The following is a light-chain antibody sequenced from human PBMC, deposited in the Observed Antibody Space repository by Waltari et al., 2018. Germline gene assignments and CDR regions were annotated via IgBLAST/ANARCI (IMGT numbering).Light chain of an antibody. J-gene: IGLJ3*02. CDR3: QSADSSGTYWL. CDR1: ALPKQY. Sequence: SYELTQPPSVSVSPGQTARVTCSGDALPKQYAYWYQQKPGQAPLLVIYKDSERPSGIPERFSGSSSGTTGTLTSSGVKAEDEADYYCQSADSSGTYWLFGGGTTLTVL. CDR2: KDS. V-gene: IGLV3-25*03.